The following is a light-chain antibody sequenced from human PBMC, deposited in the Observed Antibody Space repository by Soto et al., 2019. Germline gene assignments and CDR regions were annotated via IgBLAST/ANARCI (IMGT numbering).Light chain of an antibody. CDR2: ANS. V-gene: IGLV1-40*01. CDR3: QSYDSSLSV. Sequence: QSVLTQPPSVSGAPGQRVTISCTGGSSNIGAGYDVHWYQQLPGTAPKLLIYANSNRPSGVPDRFSGSKSGASASLAITGLQAEDEADYYCQSYDSSLSVFGGGTKLTVL. CDR1: SSNIGAGYD. J-gene: IGLJ2*01.